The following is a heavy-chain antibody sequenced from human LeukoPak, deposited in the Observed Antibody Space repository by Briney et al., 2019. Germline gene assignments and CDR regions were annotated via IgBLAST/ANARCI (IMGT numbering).Heavy chain of an antibody. CDR1: GYSISSDYY. J-gene: IGHJ4*02. D-gene: IGHD6-19*01. CDR3: ARHPSEEQWPYYFDY. V-gene: IGHV4-38-2*01. Sequence: SETLSLTCAVSGYSISSDYYWGWIRQPPVNGLEWIGSIYHSGSTYYNPSLKSRVTMSVDTSRNQFSLTLTSVTAAETAVYYCARHPSEEQWPYYFDYWGQGTLVTVSS. CDR2: IYHSGST.